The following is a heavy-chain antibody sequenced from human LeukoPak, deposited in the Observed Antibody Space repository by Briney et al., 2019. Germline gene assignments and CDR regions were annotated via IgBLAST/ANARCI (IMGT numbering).Heavy chain of an antibody. J-gene: IGHJ4*02. CDR1: GGSVSSTNDY. D-gene: IGHD6-13*01. V-gene: IGHV4-61*01. CDR3: GRVPAAGTGPDY. CDR2: FSYNVHS. Sequence: SETLSLTCTVSGGSVSSTNDYWSWIRQPPGKGLEWVGFFSYNVHSDYNPSPKSRVTISVDTSKNQFSLRLSSVTAADTAIYYCGRVPAAGTGPDYWGQGTLVTVSS.